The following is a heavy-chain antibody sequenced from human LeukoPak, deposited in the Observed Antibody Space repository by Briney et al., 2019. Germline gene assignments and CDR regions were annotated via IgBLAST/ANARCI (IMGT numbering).Heavy chain of an antibody. CDR2: ISSSSNYI. Sequence: GSXRLXCVASGFYFNTYSLNWVRRAPGKGLEWVASISSSSNYIRYADSMKGRVTISRDNAKNSLYLQMDSLRVDDTAVYYCARPLQGSYAMDVWGLGTTVIVSS. J-gene: IGHJ6*02. CDR1: GFYFNTYS. CDR3: ARPLQGSYAMDV. V-gene: IGHV3-21*06.